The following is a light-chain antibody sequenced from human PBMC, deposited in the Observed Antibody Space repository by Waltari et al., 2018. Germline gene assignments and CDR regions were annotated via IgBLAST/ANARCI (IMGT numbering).Light chain of an antibody. CDR2: SND. CDR3: ATWDDSLNGHVV. CDR1: SSNIGSYP. V-gene: IGLV1-44*01. Sequence: QSVLTQPPSASGTPGQRVTISCSGSSSNIGSYPVLWYQQLPVTAPKLLIYSNDQRPSGVPDRFSGSKSGTSASLAISGLQSEDEADYYCATWDDSLNGHVVFGGGTKMTVL. J-gene: IGLJ2*01.